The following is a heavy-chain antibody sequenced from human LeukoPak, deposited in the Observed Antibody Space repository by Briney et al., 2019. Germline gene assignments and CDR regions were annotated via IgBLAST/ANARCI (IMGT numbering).Heavy chain of an antibody. Sequence: PGGSLRLSCAASGFTFSSYDMHWVRHATGKGLEWVSAIGTAGDTYYPSSVKGRFTISRQNAKNSLYLQMNSLSAGDTAVYYCARGPGPYYYGSGSFDYWGQGTLVTVSS. CDR2: IGTAGDT. D-gene: IGHD3-10*01. CDR1: GFTFSSYD. CDR3: ARGPGPYYYGSGSFDY. J-gene: IGHJ4*02. V-gene: IGHV3-13*04.